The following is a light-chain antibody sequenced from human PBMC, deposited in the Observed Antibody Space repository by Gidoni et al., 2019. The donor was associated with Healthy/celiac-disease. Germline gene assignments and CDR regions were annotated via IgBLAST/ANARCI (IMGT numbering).Light chain of an antibody. CDR3: QQYNNWPQT. V-gene: IGKV3-15*01. Sequence: ELVMTQSPATLSVSPGERATLSCRASQSVSSNLAWYQQKPGQAPRLLIYCASTRATGIPARFSGSGSGTEFTLTISSLQSEDFAVYYCQQYNNWPQTFGQGTKLEIK. CDR1: QSVSSN. CDR2: CAS. J-gene: IGKJ2*01.